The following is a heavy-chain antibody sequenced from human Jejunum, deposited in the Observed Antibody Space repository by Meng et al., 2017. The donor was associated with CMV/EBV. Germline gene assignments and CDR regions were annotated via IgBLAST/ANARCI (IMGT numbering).Heavy chain of an antibody. CDR2: ITGSGSRT. CDR3: DASDY. V-gene: IGHV3-23*01. CDR1: GFIFSDYY. Sequence: GSLRLSGAASGFIFSDYYMIWIRQAPGKGLEWVATITGSGSRTHYADSVKGRFTISRDNSKNTLYLQINSLRVEDTAIYYCDASDYWGQGTQVTVSS. D-gene: IGHD6-6*01. J-gene: IGHJ4*02.